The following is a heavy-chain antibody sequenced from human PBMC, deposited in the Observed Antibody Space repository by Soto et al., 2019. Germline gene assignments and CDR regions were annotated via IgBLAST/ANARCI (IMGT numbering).Heavy chain of an antibody. CDR1: GFTFSSYA. J-gene: IGHJ4*02. V-gene: IGHV3-23*01. D-gene: IGHD2-2*01. CDR2: ISGSGGST. CDR3: AKGISPIVVVTAARDY. Sequence: EVQLLESGGGLVQPGGSLRLSCAASGFTFSSYAMSWVRQAPGKGLEWVSAISGSGGSTYYADSVKGRFTISRDNSKNTLYLQMNSLRAEDTAVYYCAKGISPIVVVTAARDYWGQGTLVTVSS.